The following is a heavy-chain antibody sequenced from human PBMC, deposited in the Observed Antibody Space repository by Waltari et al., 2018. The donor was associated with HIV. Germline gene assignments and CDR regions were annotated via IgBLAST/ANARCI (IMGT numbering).Heavy chain of an antibody. CDR1: AFPVNNYV. D-gene: IGHD3-10*01. Sequence: EMQLVESGGGFVQTGASMRLSYAASAFPVNNYVMYWVRQSPEKGVEWVSIIGAGGGYTFYADSVKGRFTISRDNSKNTLYLQMNSLRDDDTAVYYCGVYGSGSYRYWGQGAQVTVSS. CDR2: IGAGGGYT. V-gene: IGHV3-23*04. CDR3: GVYGSGSYRY. J-gene: IGHJ4*02.